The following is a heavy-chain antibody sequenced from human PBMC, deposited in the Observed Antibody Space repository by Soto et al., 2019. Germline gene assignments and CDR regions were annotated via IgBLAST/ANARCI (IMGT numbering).Heavy chain of an antibody. V-gene: IGHV3-23*01. CDR3: AKDMGTMVRGVITLDY. CDR2: ISGSGGST. Sequence: GGSLRLSCAASGFTFSSYAMSWVRQAPGKGLEWVSAISGSGGSTYYADSVKGRFTISRDNSKNTLYLQMNSLRAEDTAVYYCAKDMGTMVRGVITLDYWGQGTLVTVSS. J-gene: IGHJ4*02. D-gene: IGHD3-10*01. CDR1: GFTFSSYA.